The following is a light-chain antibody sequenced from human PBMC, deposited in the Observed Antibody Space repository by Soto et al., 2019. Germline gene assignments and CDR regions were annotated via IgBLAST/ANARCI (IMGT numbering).Light chain of an antibody. CDR3: SSYTTSSTLV. Sequence: QSALTQPASVSGSPGQSIIISCTGTSSDFGGYNYVSWYQQYPGKAPKLIIYDVSNRPSGVSNRFSGSKSGNTASLTISGLQAEDEADYYCSSYTTSSTLVFGGGTKLTVL. J-gene: IGLJ2*01. V-gene: IGLV2-14*01. CDR2: DVS. CDR1: SSDFGGYNY.